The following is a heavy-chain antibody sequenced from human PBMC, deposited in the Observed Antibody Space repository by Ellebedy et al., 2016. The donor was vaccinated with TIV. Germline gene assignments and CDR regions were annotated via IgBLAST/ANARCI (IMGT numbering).Heavy chain of an antibody. J-gene: IGHJ4*02. CDR2: IYAGGTT. Sequence: GGSLRLSCAASGFSVTNNYMSWVRQAPGQGLEWVSLIYAGGTTNYADSVKGRFTISRDHSKNTLYLQMNSLTTEDTAVYFCARDRMSGSYVADYWGQGTLVTVSS. V-gene: IGHV3-53*05. D-gene: IGHD1-26*01. CDR1: GFSVTNNY. CDR3: ARDRMSGSYVADY.